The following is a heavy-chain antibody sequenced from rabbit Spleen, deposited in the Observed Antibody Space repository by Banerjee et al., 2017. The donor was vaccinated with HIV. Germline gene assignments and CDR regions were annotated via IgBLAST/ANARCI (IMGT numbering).Heavy chain of an antibody. V-gene: IGHV1S45*01. CDR3: ARAGEGGDGYLNL. CDR2: IYAGSSGST. Sequence: QEQLVESGGGLVQPEGSLTLTCKASGFSFSSAYDMCWVRQPPGKGLEWIACIYAGSSGSTYYASWAKGRFTISKTSSTTVTLQMASLTVADTATYFCARAGEGGDGYLNLWGPGTLVTVS. J-gene: IGHJ4*01. CDR1: GFSFSSAYD. D-gene: IGHD5-1*01.